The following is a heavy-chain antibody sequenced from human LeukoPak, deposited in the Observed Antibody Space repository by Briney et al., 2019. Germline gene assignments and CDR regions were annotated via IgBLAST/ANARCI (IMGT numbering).Heavy chain of an antibody. CDR3: ARAAVRGVIIKALFDY. J-gene: IGHJ4*02. Sequence: SQTLSLTCTVSGGSISSGGYYWSWIRQHPGKGLEWIGYIYYSGSTYYNPSLKSRVTISVDTSKNQFSLKLSSVTAADTAVYYCARAAVRGVIIKALFDYWGQGTLVTVSS. CDR1: GGSISSGGYY. V-gene: IGHV4-31*03. CDR2: IYYSGST. D-gene: IGHD3-10*01.